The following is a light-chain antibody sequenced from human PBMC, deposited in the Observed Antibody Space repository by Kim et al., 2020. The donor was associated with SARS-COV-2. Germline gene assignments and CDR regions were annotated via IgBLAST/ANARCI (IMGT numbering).Light chain of an antibody. V-gene: IGLV3-19*01. CDR1: SLRSYY. CDR2: GKN. CDR3: NSRDSSGNPHWV. J-gene: IGLJ3*02. Sequence: SSELTHDPAVSVALGQTVRITCQGDSLRSYYASWYQQKPGQAPVLVIYGKNNRPSGIPDRFSGSSSGNTASLTITGAQAEDEADYYCNSRDSSGNPHWVFGGGTKLTVL.